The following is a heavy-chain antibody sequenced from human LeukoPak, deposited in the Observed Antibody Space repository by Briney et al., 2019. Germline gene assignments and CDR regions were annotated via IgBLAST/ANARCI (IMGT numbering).Heavy chain of an antibody. CDR1: GFTFSSYA. Sequence: GGSLRLSCAASGFTFSSYAMHWVRQAPGKGLEWVAVISYDGSNKYYADSVKGRITISRDNSKNTLYLQMNSLRAEDTAVYYCARAELAGYFDYWGQGTLVTVSS. D-gene: IGHD2-15*01. J-gene: IGHJ4*02. CDR3: ARAELAGYFDY. V-gene: IGHV3-30-3*01. CDR2: ISYDGSNK.